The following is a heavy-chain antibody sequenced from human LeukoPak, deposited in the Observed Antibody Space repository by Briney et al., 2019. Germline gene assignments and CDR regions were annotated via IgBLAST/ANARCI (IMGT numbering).Heavy chain of an antibody. CDR2: IYPSGST. CDR1: GYSISGGYY. D-gene: IGHD2-8*01. CDR3: ARDVLVYAIRQGGDDY. V-gene: IGHV4-38-2*02. J-gene: IGHJ4*02. Sequence: PETLSPTCAVSGYSISGGYYWGWIRQPPGKGLEWIGSIYPSGSTYYNPSLKSRVTISVDTSKNQFSLKLSSVTAADTAVYYCARDVLVYAIRQGGDDYWGQGTLVTVSS.